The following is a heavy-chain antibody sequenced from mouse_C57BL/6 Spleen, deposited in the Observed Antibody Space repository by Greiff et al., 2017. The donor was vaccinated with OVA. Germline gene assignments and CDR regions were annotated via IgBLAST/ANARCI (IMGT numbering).Heavy chain of an antibody. CDR2: IDPSDSYT. V-gene: IGHV1-59*01. CDR3: ARSVRRYFDV. Sequence: VQLQQPGAELVRPGTSVKLSCKASGYTFTSYWMHWVKQRPGQGLEWIGVIDPSDSYTNYNQKFKGKATLTVDTSSSTAYMQLSSLTSEDSAVYYCARSVRRYFDVWGTGTTVTVSS. D-gene: IGHD2-14*01. CDR1: GYTFTSYW. J-gene: IGHJ1*03.